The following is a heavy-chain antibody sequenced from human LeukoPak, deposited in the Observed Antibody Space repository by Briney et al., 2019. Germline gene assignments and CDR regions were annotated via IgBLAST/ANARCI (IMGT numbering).Heavy chain of an antibody. CDR1: GGTFSSYA. CDR2: IIPIFGTA. CDR3: CLAYYYDSSGYLGVDY. D-gene: IGHD3-22*01. V-gene: IGHV1-69*13. Sequence: SVKVSCKASGGTFSSYAISWVRQAPGQGLEWMGGIIPIFGTANYAQKFQGRVTITADESTSTAYMELSSLRSEDTAVYYCCLAYYYDSSGYLGVDYWGQGTLVTVSS. J-gene: IGHJ4*02.